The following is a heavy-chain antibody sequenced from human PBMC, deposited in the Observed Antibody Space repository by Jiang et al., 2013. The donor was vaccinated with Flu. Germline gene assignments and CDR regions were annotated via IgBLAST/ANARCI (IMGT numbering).Heavy chain of an antibody. D-gene: IGHD1-1*01. CDR3: AREMTTTYFDY. V-gene: IGHV3-48*01. J-gene: IGHJ4*02. Sequence: VQPGGSLRLSCVASGFIFDNYNMNWVRQAPGKGLEWVAYIGSSSRFTYYADSVKGRLTVARDNVKNSLYLQMNSLRPEDTAVYYCAREMTTTYFDYWGQGSLVTVSS. CDR2: IGSSSRFT. CDR1: GFIFDNYN.